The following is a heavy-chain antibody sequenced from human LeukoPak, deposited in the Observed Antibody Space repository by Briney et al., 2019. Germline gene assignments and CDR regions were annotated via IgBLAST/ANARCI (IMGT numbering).Heavy chain of an antibody. CDR3: ARGSGPGYCSSTSCYTGRYYFDY. J-gene: IGHJ4*02. D-gene: IGHD2-2*02. CDR2: IIPIFGTA. V-gene: IGHV1-69*01. Sequence: SSVKVSCKASGGTFSSYAISWVRQAPGQGLEWMGGIIPIFGTANYAQKFQGRVTITADESTSTAYMELSSLRSEDTAVYYCARGSGPGYCSSTSCYTGRYYFDYWGQGTLVTVSS. CDR1: GGTFSSYA.